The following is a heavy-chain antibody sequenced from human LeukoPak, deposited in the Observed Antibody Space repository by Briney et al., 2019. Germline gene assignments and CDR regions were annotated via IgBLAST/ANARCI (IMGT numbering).Heavy chain of an antibody. CDR2: INHSGST. CDR1: GGSISSGGYY. D-gene: IGHD6-19*01. CDR3: ARSYSSGWPDWFDP. Sequence: PSETLSLTCTVSGGSISSGGYYWSWIRQPPGKGLEWIGEINHSGSTNYNPSLKSRVTISVDTSKNQFSLKLSSVTAADTAVYYCARSYSSGWPDWFDPWGQGTLVTVSS. V-gene: IGHV4-61*08. J-gene: IGHJ5*02.